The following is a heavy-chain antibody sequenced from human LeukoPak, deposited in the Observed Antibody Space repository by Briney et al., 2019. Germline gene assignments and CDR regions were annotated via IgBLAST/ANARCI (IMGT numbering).Heavy chain of an antibody. V-gene: IGHV4-61*02. CDR1: GGSISSGSYY. Sequence: SETLSLTCTVSGGSISSGSYYWSWIRQPAGKGLEWIGRIYTSGSTNYNPSLKSRVTISVDTSKNQFSLRLSSVTAADTAVYYCARGQRESSGWFEYFQHWGQGTLVTVSS. CDR2: IYTSGST. CDR3: ARGQRESSGWFEYFQH. J-gene: IGHJ1*01. D-gene: IGHD6-19*01.